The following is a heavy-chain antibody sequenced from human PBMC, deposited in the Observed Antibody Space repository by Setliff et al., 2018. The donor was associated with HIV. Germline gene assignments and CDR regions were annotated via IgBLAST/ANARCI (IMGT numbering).Heavy chain of an antibody. CDR1: GDSISSGAYY. CDR2: IFSSGIT. V-gene: IGHV4-31*03. Sequence: NPSETLSLTCSVSGDSISSGAYYWSWIRQHPVKGLEWIGYIFSSGITYYSPSLHSRVTISLDTSKNQFSLNLTSITAADTAVYYCTRDTGGGGFPMDVWGKGTTVT. CDR3: TRDTGGGGFPMDV. J-gene: IGHJ6*03. D-gene: IGHD2-15*01.